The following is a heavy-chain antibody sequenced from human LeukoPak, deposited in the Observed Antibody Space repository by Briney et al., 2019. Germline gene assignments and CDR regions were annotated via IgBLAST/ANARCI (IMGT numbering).Heavy chain of an antibody. D-gene: IGHD2-2*01. CDR2: IKQDGSEK. CDR1: GFTFSTYW. Sequence: GGSLRLSCAASGFTFSTYWMSWVRQAPGKGLEWVANIKQDGSEKYYVDSVKGRFTISRDNAKNSLYLQMNTLRPEDTAVYYCAKGGCSSTSCYGEDYYFDYWGQGTLVTVSS. CDR3: AKGGCSSTSCYGEDYYFDY. V-gene: IGHV3-7*03. J-gene: IGHJ4*02.